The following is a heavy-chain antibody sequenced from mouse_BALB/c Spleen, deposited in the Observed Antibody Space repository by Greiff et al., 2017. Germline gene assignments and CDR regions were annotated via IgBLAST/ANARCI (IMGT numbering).Heavy chain of an antibody. D-gene: IGHD2-1*01. V-gene: IGHV1-9*01. Sequence: VKLQESGAELMKPGASVKISCKATGYTFSSYWIEWVKQRPGHGLEWIGEILPGSGSTNYNEKFKGKATFTADTSSNTAYMQLSSLTSEDSAVYYCARGNFGNYVIAYWGQGTLVTVSA. J-gene: IGHJ3*01. CDR1: GYTFSSYW. CDR3: ARGNFGNYVIAY. CDR2: ILPGSGST.